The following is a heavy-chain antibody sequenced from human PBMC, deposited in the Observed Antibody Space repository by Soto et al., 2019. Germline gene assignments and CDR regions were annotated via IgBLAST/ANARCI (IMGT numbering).Heavy chain of an antibody. Sequence: QVQLQESGPRLVKSLETLSLTCAVSGGSISSSDWWSWVRQPPGKGLEWIGEVYLSGSTNYNPSLKSRVTISVGKSKNQFALKLSSVTAADTAXXXXXXXXXXXTSFDSWGQGTLVTVSS. CDR2: VYLSGST. CDR3: XXXXXXXTSFDS. V-gene: IGHV4-4*02. J-gene: IGHJ4*02. CDR1: GGSISSSDW.